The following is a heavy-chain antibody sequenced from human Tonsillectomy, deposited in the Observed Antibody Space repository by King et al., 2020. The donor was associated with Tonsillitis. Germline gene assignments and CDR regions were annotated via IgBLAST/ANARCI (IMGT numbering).Heavy chain of an antibody. Sequence: VQLVESGGGVVQPGGSLRLSCATSGFTFADYARHWLRQAPGKGLEWVSLISGDGGKTFYTDSVKGRFTSSRDNSKKSLYMQKNSLRTKDTALYYCVKDDQFGQTGYYYMDVWGKGTTVTVSS. CDR3: VKDDQFGQTGYYYMDV. CDR1: GFTFADYA. V-gene: IGHV3-43*02. CDR2: ISGDGGKT. D-gene: IGHD3-10*01. J-gene: IGHJ6*03.